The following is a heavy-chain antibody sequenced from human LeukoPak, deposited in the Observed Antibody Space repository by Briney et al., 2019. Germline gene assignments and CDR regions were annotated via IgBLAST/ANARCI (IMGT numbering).Heavy chain of an antibody. V-gene: IGHV4-34*01. CDR2: INHSGST. J-gene: IGHJ3*02. CDR3: ASLAVGDDAFDI. Sequence: SETLSLTCAVYGGSFSGYYWSWIRQPPGKGLEWIGEINHSGSTNYNPSLKSRVTISVDTSKNQFSLKLSSVTAADTAVYYCASLAVGDDAFDIWGQGTMVTVSS. D-gene: IGHD1-26*01. CDR1: GGSFSGYY.